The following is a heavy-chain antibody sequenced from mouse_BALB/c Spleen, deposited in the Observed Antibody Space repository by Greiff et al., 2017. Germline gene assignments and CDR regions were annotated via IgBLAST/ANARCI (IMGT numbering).Heavy chain of an antibody. Sequence: VQLKESGAELVKPGASVKLSCTASGFNIKDTYMHWVKQRPEQGLEWIGRIDPANGNTKYDPKFQGKATITADTSSNTAYLQLSSLTSEDTAVYYCAVAITTVVASDYWGQGTTLTVSS. V-gene: IGHV14-3*02. J-gene: IGHJ2*01. CDR3: AVAITTVVASDY. D-gene: IGHD1-1*01. CDR2: IDPANGNT. CDR1: GFNIKDTY.